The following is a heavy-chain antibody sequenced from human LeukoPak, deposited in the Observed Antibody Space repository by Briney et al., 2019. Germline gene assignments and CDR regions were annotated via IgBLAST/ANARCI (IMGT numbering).Heavy chain of an antibody. V-gene: IGHV3-15*01. CDR1: GFTFSNAW. CDR2: IKTKVNGGTA. Sequence: PGGSLRLSCAASGFTFSNAWMSWVRQAPGKGPEWVGRIKTKVNGGTADYAAPVKGRFTISRDDSKNTLYLQMNSLKTEDTAVYYCTSDKAINDFWSGNYYFDYWGQGTLVTVSS. J-gene: IGHJ4*02. CDR3: TSDKAINDFWSGNYYFDY. D-gene: IGHD3-3*01.